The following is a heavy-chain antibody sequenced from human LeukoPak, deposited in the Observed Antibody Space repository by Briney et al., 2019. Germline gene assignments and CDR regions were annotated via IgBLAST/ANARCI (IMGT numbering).Heavy chain of an antibody. Sequence: SETLSLTCTVSGGSISSYYWSWIRQPPGKGLEWIGYIYYSGSTNYNPSLKSRVTISVDTSKNQFSLKLSSVTAADTAVYYCAREAYYYGSGIWGHNWFDPWGQGTLVTVSS. D-gene: IGHD3-10*01. J-gene: IGHJ5*02. CDR1: GGSISSYY. CDR2: IYYSGST. V-gene: IGHV4-59*01. CDR3: AREAYYYGSGIWGHNWFDP.